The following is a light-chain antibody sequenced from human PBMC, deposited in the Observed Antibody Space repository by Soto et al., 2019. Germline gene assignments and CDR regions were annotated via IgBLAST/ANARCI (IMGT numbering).Light chain of an antibody. CDR3: QQYGTLPTT. Sequence: EIVLTQSPGNLSLSPGERATLSCRASQSVSGTYVAWYQQTPGQAPRLLIYGASSRATGIPDRFSGSGSGTDFTLTISRLEPEDFTVYYCQQYGTLPTTFGPGT. CDR2: GAS. J-gene: IGKJ3*01. V-gene: IGKV3-20*01. CDR1: QSVSGTY.